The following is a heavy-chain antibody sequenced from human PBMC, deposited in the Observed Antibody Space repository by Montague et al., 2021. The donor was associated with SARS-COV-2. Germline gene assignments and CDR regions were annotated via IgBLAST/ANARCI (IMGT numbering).Heavy chain of an antibody. D-gene: IGHD2-15*01. V-gene: IGHV4-59*08. CDR2: IYYTGST. CDR3: ARHMSDCRKGICHTYYYYGWDV. Sequence: SETLSLTCTVSGGSISRSYWSWIRQPPGEGLEWIGYIYYTGSTXXXPSXXXRVTISVDTSKNQLSLKLISVTAADTAVYSCARHMSDCRKGICHTYYYYGWDVWGQGTTVTVSS. J-gene: IGHJ6*02. CDR1: GGSISRSY.